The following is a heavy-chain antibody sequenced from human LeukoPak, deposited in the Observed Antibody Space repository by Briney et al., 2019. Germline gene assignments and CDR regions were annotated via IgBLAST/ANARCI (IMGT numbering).Heavy chain of an antibody. Sequence: PSETLSLTCAVSGDSITSSDYSWSWIRQPPGKGLEWIGYIYYSGSTYYNPSLKSRVTLSVDTSKNQFSLKLSSVTAADTAVYYCARRPNYYDSSGPSSPFDYWGQGTLVTVSS. D-gene: IGHD3-22*01. V-gene: IGHV4-30-2*03. CDR1: GDSITSSDYS. J-gene: IGHJ4*02. CDR2: IYYSGST. CDR3: ARRPNYYDSSGPSSPFDY.